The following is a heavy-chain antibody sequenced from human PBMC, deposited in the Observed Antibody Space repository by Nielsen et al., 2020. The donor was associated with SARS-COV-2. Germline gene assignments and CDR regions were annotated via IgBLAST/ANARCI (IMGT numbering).Heavy chain of an antibody. V-gene: IGHV4-30-4*01. CDR1: GGSISRGAYY. D-gene: IGHD3-16*01. CDR2: ISYTGNT. J-gene: IGHJ4*02. Sequence: SETLSLTCTVYGGSISRGAYYWTWIRQRPGRGLESIGYISYTGNTYSDPSLKSRVTISRDTSKNQFSLKLTSVTAADTAVHYCARGGSYFDYGGQGTLVTVSS. CDR3: ARGGSYFDY.